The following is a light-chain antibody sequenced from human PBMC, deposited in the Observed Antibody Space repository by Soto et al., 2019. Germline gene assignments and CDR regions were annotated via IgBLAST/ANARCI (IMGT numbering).Light chain of an antibody. CDR1: QTISGY. CDR2: AAS. Sequence: DIQMTQSPSSLSASVGDRVTITCRASQTISGYLNWYQQKPGKAPKLLIYAASTLQSGVPSRFSGSESGTDFTLTISSLQPEDFATYYCQQSYKTWTFGQGTKVEIK. CDR3: QQSYKTWT. V-gene: IGKV1-39*01. J-gene: IGKJ1*01.